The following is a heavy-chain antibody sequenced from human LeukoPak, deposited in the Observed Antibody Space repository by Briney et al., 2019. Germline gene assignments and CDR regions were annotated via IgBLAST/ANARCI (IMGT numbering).Heavy chain of an antibody. V-gene: IGHV1-8*01. CDR2: MNPNSGNT. CDR1: VYTFTSYN. Sequence: ASEKVSCKASVYTFTSYNITWVRQPTGQGLEWMGWMNPNSGNTGYAQKFQGRVTITIDTSISTYYLELSSLRSEDTAVYYCARRKDDQYDSRGSDYWGQGTLVTVSS. CDR3: ARRKDDQYDSRGSDY. D-gene: IGHD3-22*01. J-gene: IGHJ4*02.